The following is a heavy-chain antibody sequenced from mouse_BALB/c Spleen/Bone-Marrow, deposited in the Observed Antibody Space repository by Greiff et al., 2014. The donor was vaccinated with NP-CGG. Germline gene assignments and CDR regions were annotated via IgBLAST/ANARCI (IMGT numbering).Heavy chain of an antibody. CDR1: GYTFTSYR. V-gene: IGHV1S81*02. D-gene: IGHD3-3*01. J-gene: IGHJ2*01. CDR3: AGGRGYFDY. CDR2: INPSNGRT. Sequence: VQLVESGAELVKPGASVKLSCKASGYTFTSYRMHWVKQRPGQGLEWIGEINPSNGRTNYNEKFKSKATLTVDKSSSTAYMQLSSLTSEDSAVYYCAGGRGYFDYWGQGTTLTVSS.